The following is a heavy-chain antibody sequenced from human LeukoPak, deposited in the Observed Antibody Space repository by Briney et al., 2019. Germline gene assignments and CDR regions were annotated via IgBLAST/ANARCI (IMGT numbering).Heavy chain of an antibody. Sequence: PGGSLRLSCAASGFTFSSYAMSWVRQAPGKGLEWVSSISSSSSSYIYYADSVKARFTISRDNAKNSLYLQMNSLRAEDTAVYYCARDRDGIALIRDRRYYYMDVWGKGTTVTVSS. V-gene: IGHV3-21*01. J-gene: IGHJ6*03. D-gene: IGHD3-10*01. CDR2: ISSSSSSYI. CDR1: GFTFSSYA. CDR3: ARDRDGIALIRDRRYYYMDV.